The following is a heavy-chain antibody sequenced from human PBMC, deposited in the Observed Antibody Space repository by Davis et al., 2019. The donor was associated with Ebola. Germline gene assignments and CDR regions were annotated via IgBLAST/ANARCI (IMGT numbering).Heavy chain of an antibody. CDR1: GFTFSSYG. CDR2: IWYDGSNK. V-gene: IGHV3-33*01. CDR3: AREGGPNWFDP. D-gene: IGHD3-16*01. J-gene: IGHJ5*02. Sequence: GESLKISCAASGFTFSSYGMHWVRQAPGKGLEWVAVIWYDGSNKYYADSVKGRFTISRDNSKNTLYLQMNSLRAEDTAVYYCAREGGPNWFDPWGQGTLVTVSS.